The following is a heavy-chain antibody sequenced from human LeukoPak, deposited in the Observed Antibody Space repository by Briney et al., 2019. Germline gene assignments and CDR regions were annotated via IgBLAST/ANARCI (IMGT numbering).Heavy chain of an antibody. CDR2: IYDSGST. Sequence: SETLSLTCTVSGGSISSYYWSWIRQPPGKGLECIGYIYDSGSTNYNPSLKSRVTISVDTSKNQFSLKLSSVTAADTAVYYCARLTLFSDSSGYYYPAFDYWGQGTLVSVSS. D-gene: IGHD3-22*01. V-gene: IGHV4-59*01. J-gene: IGHJ4*02. CDR1: GGSISSYY. CDR3: ARLTLFSDSSGYYYPAFDY.